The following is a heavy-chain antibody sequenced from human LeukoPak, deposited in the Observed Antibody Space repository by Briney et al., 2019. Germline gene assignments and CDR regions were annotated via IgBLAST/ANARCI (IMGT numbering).Heavy chain of an antibody. Sequence: SETLSLTCTVSGGSISSYYWSWIRQPAGKGLEWIGRIYTSGSTNYNPSLKSRVTMSVDTSKNQFSLKLSSVTAADTAVYYCARDYYDSSGYSLDAFDIWGQGTMVTVSS. V-gene: IGHV4-4*07. J-gene: IGHJ3*02. CDR2: IYTSGST. CDR1: GGSISSYY. CDR3: ARDYYDSSGYSLDAFDI. D-gene: IGHD3-22*01.